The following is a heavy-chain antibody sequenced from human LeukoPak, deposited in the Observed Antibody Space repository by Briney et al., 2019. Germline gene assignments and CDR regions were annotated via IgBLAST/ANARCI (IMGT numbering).Heavy chain of an antibody. CDR1: GVSFRSYE. V-gene: IGHV3-48*03. D-gene: IGHD5-12*01. CDR3: AKEDIAGNGFPFDY. J-gene: IGHJ4*02. Sequence: GGSLRLSCAASGVSFRSYELKGVRQAPGKGGGRVSYISSSGRRIYYADSGKGRFTITRDNAKNSVYLQMNSLGVEDTSVYYCAKEDIAGNGFPFDYWGQGTLVTVSS. CDR2: ISSSGRRI.